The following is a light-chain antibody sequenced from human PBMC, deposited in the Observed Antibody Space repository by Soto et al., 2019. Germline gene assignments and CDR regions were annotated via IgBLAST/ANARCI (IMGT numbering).Light chain of an antibody. V-gene: IGKV3-15*01. J-gene: IGKJ2*01. Sequence: EIVMTQSPATLSVSPGERATLSCRASQSVRSNLAWYQQKPGQAPRLLIYGASTRATGIPARFSGSGSGTEFTLSFSSLQAGDFAVYYCQQYNNWPPSYTFGQGTKLEIK. CDR3: QQYNNWPPSYT. CDR1: QSVRSN. CDR2: GAS.